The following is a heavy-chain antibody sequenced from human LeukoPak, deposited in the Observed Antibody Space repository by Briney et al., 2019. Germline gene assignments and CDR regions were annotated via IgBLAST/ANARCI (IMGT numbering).Heavy chain of an antibody. CDR1: GYTFTGYY. D-gene: IGHD3-9*01. CDR3: ARTDILTGYYFDY. V-gene: IGHV1-18*04. CDR2: ISAYNGNT. J-gene: IGHJ4*02. Sequence: ASVKVSCKASGYTFTGYYMHWVRQAPGQELEWMGWISAYNGNTNYAQKLQGRVTMTTDTSTSTAYMELRSLRSDDTAVYYCARTDILTGYYFDYWGQGTLVTVSS.